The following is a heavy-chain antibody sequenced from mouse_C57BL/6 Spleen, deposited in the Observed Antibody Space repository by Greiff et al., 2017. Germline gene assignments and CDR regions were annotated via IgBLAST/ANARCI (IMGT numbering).Heavy chain of an antibody. D-gene: IGHD3-2*01. CDR1: GYTFTSYA. J-gene: IGHJ4*01. V-gene: IGHV1-81*01. CDR2: IYPRSGNT. Sequence: QVQLQQSGAELARPGASVKLSCKASGYTFTSYAISWVKQRTGQGLEWIGEIYPRSGNTYYNEKLQGKATLTADKSSSTAYIELRNLTCEDSAVYVCARSALSDRDYAMDYWGQGTSVTVSS. CDR3: ARSALSDRDYAMDY.